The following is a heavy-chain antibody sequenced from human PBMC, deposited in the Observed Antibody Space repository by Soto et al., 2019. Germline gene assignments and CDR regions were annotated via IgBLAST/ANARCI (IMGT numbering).Heavy chain of an antibody. Sequence: PGGSRSLSGAPAAFAFSSYGMHWDRQASGKSVEWGSVISYDGSNKYYADSVKGLSTISTDNSKNTLYLQMNSLRAEDTAVYYCAKDRFIAGASYFKHWGQGTLVTVSS. CDR1: AFAFSSYG. J-gene: IGHJ1*01. CDR2: ISYDGSNK. CDR3: AKDRFIAGASYFKH. V-gene: IGHV3-30*18. D-gene: IGHD1-26*01.